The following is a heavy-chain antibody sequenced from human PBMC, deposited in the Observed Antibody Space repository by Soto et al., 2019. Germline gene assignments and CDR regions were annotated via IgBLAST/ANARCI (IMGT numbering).Heavy chain of an antibody. D-gene: IGHD4-4*01. V-gene: IGHV3-30-3*01. Sequence: QVQLVESGGGVVQPGRSLRLSCAASGFTFSSYAMHWVRQAPGKGLEWVAVISYDGSNKYDADSVKGRFTISRDNSKNTLYLQMNSLRAEDTAVYYCARPRWRNDYNWGYFDLWGRGTLVTVSS. CDR2: ISYDGSNK. J-gene: IGHJ2*01. CDR3: ARPRWRNDYNWGYFDL. CDR1: GFTFSSYA.